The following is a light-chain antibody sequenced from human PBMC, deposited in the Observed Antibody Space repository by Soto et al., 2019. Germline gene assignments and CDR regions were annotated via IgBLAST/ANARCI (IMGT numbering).Light chain of an antibody. Sequence: DIQMTQSPSTLPASVGDRVTITCRASQNIGAWLAWYQQKPGQGPKLLIYRASNLESGVPSRFSGSGSGTQFTLAISSLQPDDFATYYCQQYNSYSHVYTFGQGTKLEIK. CDR2: RAS. CDR1: QNIGAW. J-gene: IGKJ2*01. CDR3: QQYNSYSHVYT. V-gene: IGKV1-5*03.